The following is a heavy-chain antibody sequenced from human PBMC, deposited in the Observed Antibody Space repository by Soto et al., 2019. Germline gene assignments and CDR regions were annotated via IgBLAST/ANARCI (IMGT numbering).Heavy chain of an antibody. V-gene: IGHV1-24*01. CDR1: GYTLTELS. CDR3: ATTQLTSYYDFWSGYC. CDR2: FDPEDGET. D-gene: IGHD3-3*01. Sequence: ASVKVSCKVSGYTLTELSMHWVRQAPGKGLEWMGGFDPEDGETIYAQKFQGRVTMTGDTSTDTAYMELSSLRSEDTAVYYCATTQLTSYYDFWSGYCWGQGTLVTVSS. J-gene: IGHJ4*02.